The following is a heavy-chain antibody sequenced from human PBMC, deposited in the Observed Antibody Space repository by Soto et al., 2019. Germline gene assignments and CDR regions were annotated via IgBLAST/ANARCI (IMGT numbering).Heavy chain of an antibody. J-gene: IGHJ5*02. D-gene: IGHD6-6*01. Sequence: ASVKVSCKASGYTFTSYDINWVRQATGQGLEWMGWMNPNSGNTGYAQKFQGRVTMTRNTSISTAYMELSSLRSEDTAVYYCARGLRIAARPSPPLDPWGQGTLVTVSS. CDR2: MNPNSGNT. CDR1: GYTFTSYD. CDR3: ARGLRIAARPSPPLDP. V-gene: IGHV1-8*01.